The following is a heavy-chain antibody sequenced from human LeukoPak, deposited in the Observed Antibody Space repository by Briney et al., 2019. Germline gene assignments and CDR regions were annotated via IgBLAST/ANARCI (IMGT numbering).Heavy chain of an antibody. Sequence: GGSLRLSCAASGFTFSSYAMSWVRQAPGKGLEWVSAISGSGGSTYYADSVKGRFTISRDNSKNTLYLQMNSLRTEDTAVYYCAKAGRSGWYPGWPFDTWGQRTMVTVSS. CDR2: ISGSGGST. J-gene: IGHJ3*02. D-gene: IGHD6-19*01. V-gene: IGHV3-23*01. CDR3: AKAGRSGWYPGWPFDT. CDR1: GFTFSSYA.